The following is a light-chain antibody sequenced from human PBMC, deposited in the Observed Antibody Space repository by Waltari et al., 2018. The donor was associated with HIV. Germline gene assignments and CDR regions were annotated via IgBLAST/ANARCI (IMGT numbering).Light chain of an antibody. CDR1: QSVSGN. Sequence: EIVMTQSPATLSVSPGDRATLTCRTSQSVSGNLAWYQQKLGQAPRLLIYGASTRATGIPASFIGSGTGTEFTLTISSLQSEDFAVYYCQQYDNWPFTFGQGTKLEIK. J-gene: IGKJ2*01. CDR2: GAS. CDR3: QQYDNWPFT. V-gene: IGKV3-15*01.